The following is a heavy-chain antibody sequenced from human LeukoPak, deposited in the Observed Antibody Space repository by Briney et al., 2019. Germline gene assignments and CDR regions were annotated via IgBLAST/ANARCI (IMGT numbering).Heavy chain of an antibody. CDR3: ARTVRYSSLYYMDV. CDR1: GGSISSGDYY. CDR2: IYYSGST. J-gene: IGHJ6*03. D-gene: IGHD6-19*01. V-gene: IGHV4-61*08. Sequence: PSETLSLTCTVSGGSISSGDYYWSWIRQPPGKGLEWIGYIYYSGSTNYNPSLKSRVSISVDTSKNQFSLKLSSVTAADTAVYYCARTVRYSSLYYMDVWGKGTTVTVSS.